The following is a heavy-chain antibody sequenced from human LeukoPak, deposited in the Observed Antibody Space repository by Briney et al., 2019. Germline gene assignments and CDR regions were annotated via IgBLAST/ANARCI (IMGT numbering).Heavy chain of an antibody. CDR2: MNPNSGNT. V-gene: IGHV1-8*01. Sequence: ASVTVSCKASGYTFTSYDINWVRQATGQGLEWMGWMNPNSGNTGYAQKFQGRVTMTRNTSISTAYMELSSLRSEDTAVYYCARGRWRRGYSYGSFDYWGQGTLVTVSS. J-gene: IGHJ4*02. CDR1: GYTFTSYD. D-gene: IGHD5-18*01. CDR3: ARGRWRRGYSYGSFDY.